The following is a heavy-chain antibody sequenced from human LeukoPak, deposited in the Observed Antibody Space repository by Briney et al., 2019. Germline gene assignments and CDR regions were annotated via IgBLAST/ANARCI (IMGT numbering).Heavy chain of an antibody. CDR1: EFTFSDHY. J-gene: IGHJ4*02. CDR3: AGGKRRFDI. D-gene: IGHD3-16*01. CDR2: ISPSAYST. V-gene: IGHV3-11*01. Sequence: KPGGSLRLSCAASEFTFSDHYMTWIRQSPGKGLEWISYISPSAYSTYYADSVKGRFSISRDNAKNSLYLQMNSLRVEDTAIYYCAGGKRRFDIWGQGTLVTVSS.